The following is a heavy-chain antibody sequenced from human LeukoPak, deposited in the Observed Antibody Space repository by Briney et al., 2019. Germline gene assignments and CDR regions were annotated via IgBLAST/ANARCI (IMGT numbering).Heavy chain of an antibody. D-gene: IGHD5-24*01. CDR1: GGSFSGYY. V-gene: IGHV4-34*01. CDR3: ARAIMATTNAEYFQH. Sequence: PSETLSLTCAVYGGSFSGYYWSWIRQPPGKGLEWIGEINHSGSTNNNPSLKSRVTISVDTSKNQFSLKLSSVTAADTAVYYCARAIMATTNAEYFQHWGQGTLVTVSS. J-gene: IGHJ1*01. CDR2: INHSGST.